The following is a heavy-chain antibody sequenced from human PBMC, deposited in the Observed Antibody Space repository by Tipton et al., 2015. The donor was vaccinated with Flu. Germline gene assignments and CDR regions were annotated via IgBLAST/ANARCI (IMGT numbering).Heavy chain of an antibody. D-gene: IGHD2-8*01. Sequence: SLRLSCAASGFTFNNYAMNWVRQAPGKGLEWVSVISGRGGNTDYADSVKGRFTVSRDNSKNTLYLQMNSLRADDTAIYYCAKGARYCTNGICYSEFDYWGQGTLVTVSS. CDR1: GFTFNNYA. V-gene: IGHV3-23*01. CDR3: AKGARYCTNGICYSEFDY. CDR2: ISGRGGNT. J-gene: IGHJ4*02.